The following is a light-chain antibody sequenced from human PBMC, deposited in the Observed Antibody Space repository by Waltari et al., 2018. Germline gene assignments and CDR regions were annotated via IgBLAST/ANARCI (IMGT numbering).Light chain of an antibody. V-gene: IGLV2-11*01. J-gene: IGLJ3*02. CDR2: DVS. CDR3: CSYAGSYAWV. CDR1: SSDVGGDNY. Sequence: QSALTQPRAVSGSPGQSVTISCTGTSSDVGGDNYVSWYQQHPGKAPKLMIYDVSKRPSGVPDRFSGSKSGNTASLTISGLQAEDEADYYCCSYAGSYAWVFGGGTKLSVL.